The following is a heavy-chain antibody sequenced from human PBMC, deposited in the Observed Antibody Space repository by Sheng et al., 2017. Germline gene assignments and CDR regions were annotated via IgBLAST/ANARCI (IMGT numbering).Heavy chain of an antibody. CDR3: AYKQGVQVLAKAYFHDYLDV. V-gene: IGHV1-69*14. CDR2: IIPMFGIT. CDR1: GSSIISYA. D-gene: IGHD1-20*01. Sequence: QVHLVQSETELKKPGSSVKVSCKASGSSIISYAINWVRQAPGHGLEWMGGIIPMFGITDSAQKFQSRVTITADRSTNTVYMNLSSLRFEDTAVYYCAYKQGVQVLAKAYFHDYLDVWGTGTTVTVSS. J-gene: IGHJ6*03.